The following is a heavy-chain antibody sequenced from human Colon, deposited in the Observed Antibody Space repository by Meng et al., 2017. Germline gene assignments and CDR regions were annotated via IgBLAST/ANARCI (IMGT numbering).Heavy chain of an antibody. CDR1: GFSFDLFA. J-gene: IGHJ4*02. D-gene: IGHD3-22*01. CDR2: VSSDGYIQ. V-gene: IGHV3-30*18. CDR3: AKNLGYESSEYEF. Sequence: QEILLESGGGVVQPGGSLRLSCEVSGFSFDLFAIHWVRRAPGKGLEWVAVVSSDGYIQHYTDSWKGRFSFSRNNSKTTIYLQMNSLRPDDTAMYFCAKNLGYESSEYEFWGRGPLVTVSS.